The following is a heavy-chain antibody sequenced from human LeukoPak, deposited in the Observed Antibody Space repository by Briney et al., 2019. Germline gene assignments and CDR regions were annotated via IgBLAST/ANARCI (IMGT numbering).Heavy chain of an antibody. CDR1: GFTFSTYG. J-gene: IGHJ6*03. V-gene: IGHV3-23*01. D-gene: IGHD3-22*01. Sequence: GGSLRLSCAASGFTFSTYGMSWVRQAPGKGLEWVSTISGNGANKFYADSVKGRFTISRDNSNNTLFLQMNSLRAEDTAVYYCARAFTTESHYHYYMDVWGRGTTVTVSS. CDR3: ARAFTTESHYHYYMDV. CDR2: ISGNGANK.